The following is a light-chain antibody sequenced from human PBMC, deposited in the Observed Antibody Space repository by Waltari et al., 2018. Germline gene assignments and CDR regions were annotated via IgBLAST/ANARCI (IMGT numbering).Light chain of an antibody. V-gene: IGKV3-11*01. Sequence: EVVLTQSPGTLSLSPGERATLSCRASQSVRSYLAWYQQKPGQAPRLLIYDASNRATGIPARFSGSGSVTDFTLTISSLEPEDFAVYYCQQRSNWPITFGQGTRLEIK. CDR2: DAS. CDR1: QSVRSY. J-gene: IGKJ5*01. CDR3: QQRSNWPIT.